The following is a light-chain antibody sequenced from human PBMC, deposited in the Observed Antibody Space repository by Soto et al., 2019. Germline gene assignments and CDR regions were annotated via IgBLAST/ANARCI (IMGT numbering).Light chain of an antibody. Sequence: EIVLTQSPGTLSLSPGERATLSCRASQSVSSNYLAWYQQKPGQAPRLLVYGASSRATGIPDRFSGSGSGTDFTLTISRVETEDFAMYSCQQYRGSPMTFGQGTKVDIK. J-gene: IGKJ1*01. V-gene: IGKV3-20*01. CDR1: QSVSSNY. CDR2: GAS. CDR3: QQYRGSPMT.